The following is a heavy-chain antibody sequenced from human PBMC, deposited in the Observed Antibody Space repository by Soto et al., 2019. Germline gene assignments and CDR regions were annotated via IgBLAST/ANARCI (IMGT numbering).Heavy chain of an antibody. Sequence: GGSLRLSCAASGFTFSSYGMHWVRQAPGKGLEWVAVIWYDGSNKYYADSVKGRFTISRDNSKNTLYLQMNSLRAEDTAVYYCARDSSSSGPYYYYYGMDVWGQGTTVTVSS. CDR1: GFTFSSYG. V-gene: IGHV3-33*01. CDR2: IWYDGSNK. CDR3: ARDSSSSGPYYYYYGMDV. J-gene: IGHJ6*02. D-gene: IGHD6-6*01.